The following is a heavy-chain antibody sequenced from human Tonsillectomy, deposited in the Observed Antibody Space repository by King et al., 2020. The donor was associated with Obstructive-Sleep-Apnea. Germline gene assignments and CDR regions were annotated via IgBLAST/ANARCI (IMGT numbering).Heavy chain of an antibody. CDR1: EFTFKIYG. CDR2: VSYTGNTQ. J-gene: IGHJ4*02. V-gene: IGHV3-30*18. CDR3: AKDIDPHASKGWPLDY. D-gene: IGHD6-19*01. Sequence: VQLVESGGGVVQPGGSLRLSCVASEFTFKIYGMQWVRQAPGKGLEWVAVVSYTGNTQYYADSVKGRFTISRDNSKNTLYLQMNSLRVEDTAVYYCAKDIDPHASKGWPLDYWGQGTLVTVSS.